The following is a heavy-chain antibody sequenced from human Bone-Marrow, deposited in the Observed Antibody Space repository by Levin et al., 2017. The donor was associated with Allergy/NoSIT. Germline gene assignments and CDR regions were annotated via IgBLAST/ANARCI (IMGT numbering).Heavy chain of an antibody. CDR1: GFTFSSYA. CDR2: ISYDGSNK. CDR3: ARRGGYSYGYLDY. Sequence: GESLKISCAASGFTFSSYAMHWVRQAPGKGLEWVAVISYDGSNKYYADSVKGRFTISRDNSKNTLYLQMNSLRAEDTAVYYCARRGGYSYGYLDYWGQGTLVTVSS. D-gene: IGHD5-18*01. J-gene: IGHJ4*02. V-gene: IGHV3-30-3*01.